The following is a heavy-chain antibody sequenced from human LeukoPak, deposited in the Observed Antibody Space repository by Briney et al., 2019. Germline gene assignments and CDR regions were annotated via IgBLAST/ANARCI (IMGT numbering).Heavy chain of an antibody. CDR3: ARRAFMEPRFDY. D-gene: IGHD3-3*01. Sequence: PSETLSLTCTVSGGSISSSSYYWGWIRQPPGKGLEWIGSIYYSGSTYYNPSLKSRVTISVDTSKNQFSLKLSSVTAADTAVYYCARRAFMEPRFDYWGQGTLVTVSS. CDR1: GGSISSSSYY. CDR2: IYYSGST. V-gene: IGHV4-39*01. J-gene: IGHJ4*02.